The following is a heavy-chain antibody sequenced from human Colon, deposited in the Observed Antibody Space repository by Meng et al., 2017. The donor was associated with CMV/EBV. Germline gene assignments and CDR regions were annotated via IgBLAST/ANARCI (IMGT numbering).Heavy chain of an antibody. V-gene: IGHV3-7*01. CDR2: IKENGSEK. CDR3: AKYQPSFDY. J-gene: IGHJ4*02. D-gene: IGHD6-6*01. CDR1: GFTFRNYW. Sequence: GESLKISCAASGFTFRNYWMNWVRQAPGKGLEWVANIKENGSEKYYVDYVKGRFTISRDNAKNSLYLQMNSLRAEDTAVYYCAKYQPSFDYWGQGTLVTVSS.